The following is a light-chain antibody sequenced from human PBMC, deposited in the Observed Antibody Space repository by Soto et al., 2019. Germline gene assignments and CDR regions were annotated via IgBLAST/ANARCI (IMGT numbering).Light chain of an antibody. V-gene: IGLV2-14*01. CDR2: EVS. Sequence: QSALTQPPSVSWSPGQSITISCTGTSSDVGGYNYVSWYQLHPGKAPKLIIYEVSHRPSGASNHFSGYKSGNTASLTISGLQAEDEADYYCSSYTSTSTPCVFGTGTKVTVL. CDR1: SSDVGGYNY. CDR3: SSYTSTSTPCV. J-gene: IGLJ1*01.